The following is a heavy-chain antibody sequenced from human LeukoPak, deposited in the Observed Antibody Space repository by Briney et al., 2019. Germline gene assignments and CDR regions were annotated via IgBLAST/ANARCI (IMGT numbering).Heavy chain of an antibody. CDR1: GFTIGPYA. J-gene: IGHJ6*02. CDR2: IKADGSGT. V-gene: IGHV3-43*02. CDR3: ATWAFYHNLDV. D-gene: IGHD2/OR15-2a*01. Sequence: GGSLRLSCAASGFTIGPYAMYWVRQGPGRGLEWVSVIKADGSGTFYADSVRGRFTTSRDNSKYSLYLQMNSLTSEDTALYYCATWAFYHNLDVWGQGTTVIVSS.